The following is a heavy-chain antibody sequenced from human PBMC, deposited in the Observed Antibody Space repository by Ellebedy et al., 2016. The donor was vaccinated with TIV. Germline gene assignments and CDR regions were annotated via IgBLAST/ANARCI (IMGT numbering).Heavy chain of an antibody. J-gene: IGHJ6*02. V-gene: IGHV4-34*01. Sequence: SQTLSLTXXVYGGSFSGYYWSWIRQPPGKGLEWIGEINYSGSTNYNPSLKSRVTISVDTSKNQFSLKLSSVTAADTAVYYCARGGYQLLAYYYYGMDVWGQGTTVTVSS. CDR2: INYSGST. D-gene: IGHD2-2*01. CDR1: GGSFSGYY. CDR3: ARGGYQLLAYYYYGMDV.